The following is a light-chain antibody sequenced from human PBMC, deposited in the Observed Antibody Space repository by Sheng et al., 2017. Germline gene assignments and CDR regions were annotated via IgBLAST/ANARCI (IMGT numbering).Light chain of an antibody. Sequence: DIQMTQSPSTLSASLVDRVTITCRASQSITTSLAWHQQKPGQAPKVLISEASRLESGVPSRFSGSGSGTEFTLTISSLQPDDFATYYCQQYNSYATFGQGTKLEIK. CDR1: QSITTS. CDR3: QQYNSYAT. J-gene: IGKJ2*01. V-gene: IGKV1-5*03. CDR2: EAS.